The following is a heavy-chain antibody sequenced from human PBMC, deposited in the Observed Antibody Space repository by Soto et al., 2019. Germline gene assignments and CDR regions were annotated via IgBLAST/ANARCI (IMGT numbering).Heavy chain of an antibody. V-gene: IGHV4-39*01. J-gene: IGHJ5*02. CDR1: GGSILDSTYY. Sequence: QLLLQESGPGLVKPSETLSLTCTVSGGSILDSTYYWAWIRQSPGKGLEWIGTIFYSGGTFYTPSLTGRVTMAVDTSNNQFSLTLSSVTAADTAVYYCARPASGYYSGWFDPWGQGTLVTVSS. CDR2: IFYSGGT. D-gene: IGHD3-22*01. CDR3: ARPASGYYSGWFDP.